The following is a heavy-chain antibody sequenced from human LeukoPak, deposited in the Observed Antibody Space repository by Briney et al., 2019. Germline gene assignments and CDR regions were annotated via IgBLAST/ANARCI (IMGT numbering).Heavy chain of an antibody. J-gene: IGHJ4*02. V-gene: IGHV4-61*02. CDR1: GGSISSGSYY. CDR2: IYTSGST. Sequence: PSETLSLTCTVSGGSISSGSYYWSWIRQPAGKGLEWIGRIYTSGSTNYNPSLKSRVTISVDTSKNQFSLKLSSVTAADTAVYYCARGSYDFWSGSSLSLDYWGQGTLVTVSS. CDR3: ARGSYDFWSGSSLSLDY. D-gene: IGHD3-3*01.